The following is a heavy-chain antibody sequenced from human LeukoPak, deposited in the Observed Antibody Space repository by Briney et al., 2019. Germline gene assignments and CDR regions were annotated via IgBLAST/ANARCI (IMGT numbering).Heavy chain of an antibody. CDR2: INHSGST. V-gene: IGHV4-39*01. CDR1: GGSISSSSYY. J-gene: IGHJ5*02. Sequence: SETLSLTCTVSGGSISSSSYYWSWIRQPPGKGLEWIGEINHSGSTNYNPSLKSRVTISVDTSKNQFSLKLSSVTAADTAVYYCARHARNRIVVVPAAILRGDWFDPWGQGTLVTVSS. D-gene: IGHD2-2*02. CDR3: ARHARNRIVVVPAAILRGDWFDP.